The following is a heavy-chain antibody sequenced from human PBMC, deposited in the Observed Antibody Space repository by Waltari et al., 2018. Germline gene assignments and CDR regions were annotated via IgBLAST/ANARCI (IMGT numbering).Heavy chain of an antibody. CDR2: MNQDGSEK. Sequence: EVQLVESGGGLVQPGGSLRLSCAASGFIFSNYWMSWVRQAPGKGREWVANMNQDGSEKYYVDSVKGRFTISRDNSKNSLYLQMNSLRAEDTGVYYCARDFRYVSSYYYYGLDVWGQGTTVTVSS. CDR1: GFIFSNYW. V-gene: IGHV3-7*01. J-gene: IGHJ6*02. D-gene: IGHD6-6*01. CDR3: ARDFRYVSSYYYYGLDV.